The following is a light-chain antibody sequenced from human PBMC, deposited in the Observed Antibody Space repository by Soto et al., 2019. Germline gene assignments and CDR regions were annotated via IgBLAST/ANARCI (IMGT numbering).Light chain of an antibody. CDR2: GNS. V-gene: IGLV1-40*01. CDR3: QPYDSSLTAVV. J-gene: IGLJ2*01. Sequence: QSVLTQPPSVSGAPGQRVTISCTGSSSNIGAGYDVHWYQQLPGTAPKLLIYGNSNRPSGVPDRFSGSKSGSSASLAITGLHAEAEADYYCQPYDSSLTAVVFGGGTNLTVL. CDR1: SSNIGAGYD.